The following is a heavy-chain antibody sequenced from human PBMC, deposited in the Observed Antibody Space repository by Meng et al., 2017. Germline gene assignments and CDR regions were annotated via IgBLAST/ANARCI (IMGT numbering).Heavy chain of an antibody. D-gene: IGHD5-24*01. Sequence: GESLKISCAACGFTFSSYDMHWVRQATGKGLEWVSAIGTAGDTYYPGSVKGQFTISRENAKNSLYLQMNSLRAEDTAVYYCAKDFEDGYNLYDYWGQGTLVTVSS. V-gene: IGHV3-13*03. CDR1: GFTFSSYD. CDR3: AKDFEDGYNLYDY. CDR2: IGTAGDT. J-gene: IGHJ4*02.